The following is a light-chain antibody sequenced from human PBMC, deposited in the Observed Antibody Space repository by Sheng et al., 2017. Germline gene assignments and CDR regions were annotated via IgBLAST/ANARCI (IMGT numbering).Light chain of an antibody. Sequence: QSALTQPASMSGSPGQSITISSTGTSSDIGGFNYVSWYQQHPGKAPKLIIYDVINRPSGVSNRFSGSKSGNTAFLTISGLQAEDEADYYCSSYSSSSALDVVFGGGTKLTVL. CDR1: SSDIGGFNY. CDR3: SSYSSSSALDVV. J-gene: IGLJ2*01. CDR2: DVI. V-gene: IGLV2-14*03.